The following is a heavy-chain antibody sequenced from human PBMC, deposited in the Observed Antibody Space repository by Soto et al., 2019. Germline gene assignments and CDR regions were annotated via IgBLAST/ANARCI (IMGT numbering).Heavy chain of an antibody. J-gene: IGHJ3*02. CDR3: ARKRPGRITMVRGVIITDDAFDI. V-gene: IGHV1-46*01. CDR1: GYTFTRHY. CDR2: INPSGGSP. D-gene: IGHD3-10*01. Sequence: ASVKVSCKASGYTFTRHYIYWVRQAPGEGLQWMGFINPSGGSPVYPQKFQGTVTMTSDTSTSTVYMELSSLRSEDTGVYYCARKRPGRITMVRGVIITDDAFDIWGQGTMVTVSS.